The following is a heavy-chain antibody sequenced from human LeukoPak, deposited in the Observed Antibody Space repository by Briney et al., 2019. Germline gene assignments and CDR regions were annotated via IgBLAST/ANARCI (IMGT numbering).Heavy chain of an antibody. V-gene: IGHV1-58*01. CDR3: AASPDYYDSSGYSYYFDY. J-gene: IGHJ4*02. CDR1: GFTFTSSA. CDR2: IVVGSGNT. D-gene: IGHD3-22*01. Sequence: SVKVSCKASGFTFTSSAVQWVRQARGQRLEWIGWIVVGSGNTNYAQKFQESVTITRDMSTSTAYMELSSLRSEDTAVYYCAASPDYYDSSGYSYYFDYWGQGTLVTVSS.